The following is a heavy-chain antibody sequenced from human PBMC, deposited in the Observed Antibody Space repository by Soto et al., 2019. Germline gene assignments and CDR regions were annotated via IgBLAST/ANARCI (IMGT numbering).Heavy chain of an antibody. V-gene: IGHV3-30*18. J-gene: IGHJ4*02. CDR3: AKDSMDYYDSSGYYSGGVYFEY. Sequence: LRLSFAASGFTFSSYGMHWVRQAPGKGLEWVAVISYDGSNKYYADSVKGRFTISRDNSKNTLYLQMNSLRAEDTAVYYCAKDSMDYYDSSGYYSGGVYFEYLGQGTLVTVSS. CDR2: ISYDGSNK. D-gene: IGHD3-22*01. CDR1: GFTFSSYG.